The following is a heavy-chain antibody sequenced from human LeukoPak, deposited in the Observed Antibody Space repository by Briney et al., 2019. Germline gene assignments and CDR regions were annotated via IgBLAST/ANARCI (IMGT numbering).Heavy chain of an antibody. V-gene: IGHV3-21*01. CDR1: GFTFSSYS. D-gene: IGHD2-8*01. CDR2: ISSSSSYI. J-gene: IGHJ3*02. CDR3: ARVMRPFAFDI. Sequence: GGSLRLSCAASGFTFSSYSMNWVRQAPGKGLEWVSSISSSSSYIYYADSVKGRFTISRDNAKNSLYLQMNSLRAEDTAVYYCARVMRPFAFDIWGQGTIVTVSS.